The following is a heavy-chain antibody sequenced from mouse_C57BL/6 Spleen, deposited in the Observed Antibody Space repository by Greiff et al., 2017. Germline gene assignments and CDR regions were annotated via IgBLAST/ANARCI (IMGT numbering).Heavy chain of an antibody. D-gene: IGHD2-4*01. CDR1: GYTFTSYW. CDR3: ARSGNDYDDFAY. V-gene: IGHV1-64*01. J-gene: IGHJ3*01. CDR2: IHPNSGST. Sequence: VQLQQPGAELVKPGASVKLSCKASGYTFTSYWMHWVKQRPGQGLEWIGMIHPNSGSTNYNEKLKSKATLTVDKSSSTAYMQLSSLTSEDSAVYYCARSGNDYDDFAYWGQGTLVTVSA.